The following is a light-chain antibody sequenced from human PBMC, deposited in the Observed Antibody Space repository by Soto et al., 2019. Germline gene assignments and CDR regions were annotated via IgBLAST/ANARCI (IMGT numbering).Light chain of an antibody. CDR3: AAWDDSLNGRVV. V-gene: IGLV1-44*01. J-gene: IGLJ2*01. Sequence: QSVLTQPPSASGTPGQRVTISCSGSSSNIGSNTVNWYQQLPGTAPKLLIYSNNQPPSGVPDRFSGSKSGTSASLAISGLQSEDEADYHCAAWDDSLNGRVVFGGGTKVTVL. CDR2: SNN. CDR1: SSNIGSNT.